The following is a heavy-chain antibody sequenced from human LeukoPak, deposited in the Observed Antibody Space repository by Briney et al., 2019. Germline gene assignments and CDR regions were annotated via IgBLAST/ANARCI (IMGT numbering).Heavy chain of an antibody. Sequence: SETLSLTCVVDGGSSSGYYGSWIRQPPGKGLEWIEEINHSGITNYNPSLKTRVTMSLDTSKNQVSLNLNSVTPADTAVYYCASHISSGGTNAPFHYWGQGPLVTVSS. CDR1: GGSSSGYY. V-gene: IGHV4-34*01. CDR2: INHSGIT. CDR3: ASHISSGGTNAPFHY. D-gene: IGHD1-26*01. J-gene: IGHJ4*02.